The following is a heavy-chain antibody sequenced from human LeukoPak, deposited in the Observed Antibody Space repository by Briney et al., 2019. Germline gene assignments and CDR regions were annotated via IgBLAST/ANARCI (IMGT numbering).Heavy chain of an antibody. D-gene: IGHD2-2*02. CDR1: GFTFSSYS. CDR2: ISSSSSYT. Sequence: GGSLRLSCAASGFTFSSYSMNWVRQAPGKGLEWVSSISSSSSYTYYADSVKGRFTISRDNAKNSLYLQMNSLRAEDTAVYYCAREARDTDYYYYGMDVWGQGTTVTVSS. V-gene: IGHV3-21*01. CDR3: AREARDTDYYYYGMDV. J-gene: IGHJ6*02.